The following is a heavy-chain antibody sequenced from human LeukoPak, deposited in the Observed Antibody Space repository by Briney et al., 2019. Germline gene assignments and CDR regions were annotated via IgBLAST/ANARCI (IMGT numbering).Heavy chain of an antibody. J-gene: IGHJ4*02. CDR3: ARHRSGWLQSSFDY. Sequence: PSETLSLTCTVSGGSISSSRDYWAWLRQPPGKGLEWIANIYYSGSTYYSPSLKSRVTISVDTSKNQFSLKLSSVTAADTAVYYCARHRSGWLQSSFDYWGQGTLVTVSS. D-gene: IGHD5-24*01. V-gene: IGHV4-39*01. CDR1: GGSISSSRDY. CDR2: IYYSGST.